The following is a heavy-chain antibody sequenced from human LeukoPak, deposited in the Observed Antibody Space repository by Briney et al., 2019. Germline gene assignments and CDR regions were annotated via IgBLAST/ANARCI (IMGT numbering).Heavy chain of an antibody. CDR2: IDSDSSTI. CDR3: ARYEYTSGRIFDC. V-gene: IGHV3-48*01. Sequence: GGSLRLSCAASGFIFSSYSMNWVRQAPGEGLEWVSYIDSDSSTIYCADSVKGRFTVSRDNAKNSLYLQMNSLRAEDTAVYYCARYEYTSGRIFDCWGQGTLVTVSS. CDR1: GFIFSSYS. D-gene: IGHD6-19*01. J-gene: IGHJ4*02.